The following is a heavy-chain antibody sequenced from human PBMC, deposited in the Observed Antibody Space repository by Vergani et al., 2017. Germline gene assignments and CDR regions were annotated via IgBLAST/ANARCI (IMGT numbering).Heavy chain of an antibody. V-gene: IGHV1-46*03. CDR2: INPSGGST. CDR1: GFTFSSYG. J-gene: IGHJ4*02. Sequence: QVQLVESGGGVVQPGRSLRLSCAASGFTFSSYGMHWVRQAPGQGLEWMGIINPSGGSTSYAQKFQGRVTMTRDTSTSTVYMELSSLRSEDTAVYYCAREPTNYDFWSGYENWGQGTLVTVSS. CDR3: AREPTNYDFWSGYEN. D-gene: IGHD3-3*01.